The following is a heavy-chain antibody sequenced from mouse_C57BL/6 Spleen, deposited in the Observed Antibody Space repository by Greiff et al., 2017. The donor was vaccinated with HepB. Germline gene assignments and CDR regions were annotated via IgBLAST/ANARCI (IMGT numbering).Heavy chain of an antibody. J-gene: IGHJ1*03. D-gene: IGHD2-5*01. V-gene: IGHV1-82*01. CDR2: IYPGDGDT. CDR1: GYAFSSSW. Sequence: QVQLQQSGPELVKPGASVKISCKASGYAFSSSWMNWVKQRPGKGLEWIGRIYPGDGDTNYNGKFKGKATLTADKSSSTAYMQLSSLTSEDSAVYFCAREVYYSNYWYFDVWGTGTTVTVSS. CDR3: AREVYYSNYWYFDV.